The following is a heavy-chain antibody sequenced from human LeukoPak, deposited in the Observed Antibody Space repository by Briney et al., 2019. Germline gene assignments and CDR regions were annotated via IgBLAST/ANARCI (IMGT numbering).Heavy chain of an antibody. CDR2: IYYSGST. J-gene: IGHJ6*03. CDR3: ARLRSAESRLLWLGELSTLGLRRRPYYYYYMDV. D-gene: IGHD3-10*01. Sequence: SETLSLTCTVSGGSISSSSYYWGWIRQPPGKGLEWIGSIYYSGSTYYNPSLKSRVTISVDTSKNQFSLKLSSVTAADTAVYYCARLRSAESRLLWLGELSTLGLRRRPYYYYYMDVWGKGTTVTISS. CDR1: GGSISSSSYY. V-gene: IGHV4-39*01.